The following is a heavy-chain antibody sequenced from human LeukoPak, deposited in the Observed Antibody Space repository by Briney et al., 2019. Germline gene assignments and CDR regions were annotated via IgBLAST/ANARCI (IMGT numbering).Heavy chain of an antibody. Sequence: PGGSLRLSCAASEFTFNSYAMSWIRQAPGKGLEWVSAISGSGGSTYYADSVRGRLTISRDNSKNTLYLQMNSLRAEDTAVYYCAKSGASIAARPVDYWGQGTLVTVSS. D-gene: IGHD6-6*01. V-gene: IGHV3-23*01. CDR3: AKSGASIAARPVDY. J-gene: IGHJ4*02. CDR1: EFTFNSYA. CDR2: ISGSGGST.